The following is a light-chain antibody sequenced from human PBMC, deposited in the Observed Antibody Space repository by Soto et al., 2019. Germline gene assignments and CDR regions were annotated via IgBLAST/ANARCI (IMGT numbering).Light chain of an antibody. CDR3: SSYAGSNNYV. Sequence: QSVLTQPPSASGSPGQSVTISCTGTSSDVGGYNYVSWYQQHPGKAPKLMIYEVSKRPSGVPDRFSGSKSGNTASLPVSGLQAEDEADYYCSSYAGSNNYVFGTATKVTVL. CDR1: SSDVGGYNY. J-gene: IGLJ1*01. V-gene: IGLV2-8*01. CDR2: EVS.